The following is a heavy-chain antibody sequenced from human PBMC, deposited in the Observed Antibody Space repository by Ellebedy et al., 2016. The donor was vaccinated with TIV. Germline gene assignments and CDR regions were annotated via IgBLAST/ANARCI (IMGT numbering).Heavy chain of an antibody. V-gene: IGHV3-21*06. D-gene: IGHD3-10*01. J-gene: IGHJ3*02. CDR1: GFTFSGYS. Sequence: GESLKISXAASGFTFSGYSMNWVRQAPGKGLEWVSSISSSSSYIYSADSVKGRFTISRDNAKNSLYLQMNSLRAEDTAVYYCARVVGSAGYYQLDAFDIWGQGTMVTVSS. CDR2: ISSSSSYI. CDR3: ARVVGSAGYYQLDAFDI.